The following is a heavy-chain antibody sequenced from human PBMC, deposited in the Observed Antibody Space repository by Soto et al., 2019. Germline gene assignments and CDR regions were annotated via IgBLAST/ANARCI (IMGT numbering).Heavy chain of an antibody. V-gene: IGHV3-11*01. D-gene: IGHD3-3*01. Sequence: GALLVPCLDSGFTFRGYYMTLIRQAPGKGLEWISYFSSSGYTIRYADSVEGRFTVSRDDAKKTLYLQMDSLRAEDTDVYYCATGRGGRSEDWGQGTLVTVYS. CDR1: GFTFRGYY. J-gene: IGHJ4*02. CDR2: FSSSGYTI. CDR3: ATGRGGRSED.